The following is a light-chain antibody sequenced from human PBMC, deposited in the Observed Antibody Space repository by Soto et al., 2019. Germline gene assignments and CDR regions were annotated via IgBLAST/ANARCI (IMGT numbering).Light chain of an antibody. Sequence: EIVLTQSPGTLSLSPGERATLSCRASQSVSNSYLAWYQQKPGQAPRLLIYAASSRATGIPDRFSGSGSGTDFTLTISRLEPEDFEVYYCQHYGSSPSYTFGQGTKLEIK. V-gene: IGKV3-20*01. J-gene: IGKJ2*01. CDR1: QSVSNSY. CDR3: QHYGSSPSYT. CDR2: AAS.